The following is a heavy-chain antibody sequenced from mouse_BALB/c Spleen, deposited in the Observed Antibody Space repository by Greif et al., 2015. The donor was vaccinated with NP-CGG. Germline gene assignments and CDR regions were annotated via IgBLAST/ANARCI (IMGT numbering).Heavy chain of an antibody. V-gene: IGHV1S41*01. D-gene: IGHD3-1*01. Sequence: DLVKPGASVKPSCKASGYTFTSYWINWIKQRPGQGLEWIGRIAPGSGSTYYNEMFKGKATLTVDTSSSTAYIQLSSLSSEDSAVYFCARSQLGLPYYYAMDYWGQGTSVTVSS. J-gene: IGHJ4*01. CDR1: GYTFTSYW. CDR2: IAPGSGST. CDR3: ARSQLGLPYYYAMDY.